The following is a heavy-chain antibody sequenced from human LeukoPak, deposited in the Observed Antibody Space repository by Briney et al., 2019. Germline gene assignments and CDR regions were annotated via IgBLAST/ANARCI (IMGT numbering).Heavy chain of an antibody. D-gene: IGHD3-10*01. V-gene: IGHV1-8*01. J-gene: IGHJ4*02. CDR2: MNTNSGNT. CDR1: VYTFSSYD. Sequence: ASVRVSCKASVYTFSSYDINWVRQATGQGREWMGWMNTNSGNTGYAQKFQGRVNITRNTSISTAYMELSSLRSEDTAVYYCARKFLGSRGYYFDYWGQGTLVTVSS. CDR3: ARKFLGSRGYYFDY.